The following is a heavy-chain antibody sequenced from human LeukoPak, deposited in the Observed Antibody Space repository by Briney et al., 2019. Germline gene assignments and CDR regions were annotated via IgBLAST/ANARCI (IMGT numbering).Heavy chain of an antibody. V-gene: IGHV3-23*01. CDR1: GFTFSSYA. CDR2: ISGSGGST. Sequence: PGGSLRLSCAASGFTFSSYAMSWVRQAPGKGLEWVSAISGSGGSTYYADSVKGRFTISRDNAKSTLFLQMNSLRADDTAVYYCVRDLGRGTYWGQGTLVIVSS. CDR3: VRDLGRGTY. D-gene: IGHD1-1*01. J-gene: IGHJ4*02.